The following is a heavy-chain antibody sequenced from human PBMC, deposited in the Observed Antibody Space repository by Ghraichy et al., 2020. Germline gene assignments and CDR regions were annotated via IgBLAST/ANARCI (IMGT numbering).Heavy chain of an antibody. V-gene: IGHV3-7*01. CDR3: ATTVAGYFDY. CDR2: IKQDGSEK. D-gene: IGHD6-19*01. Sequence: LSLTCAASGFTFSTYWMSWVRQAPGKGLEWVANIKQDGSEKYYVDSVKGRFTISRDNAKNSLYLEMNSLRAEDTAVYYCATTVAGYFDYWGQGTLVIVS. J-gene: IGHJ4*02. CDR1: GFTFSTYW.